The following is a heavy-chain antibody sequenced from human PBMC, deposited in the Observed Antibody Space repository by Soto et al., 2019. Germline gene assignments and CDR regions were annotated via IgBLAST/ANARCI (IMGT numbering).Heavy chain of an antibody. CDR1: GFTFSSYG. J-gene: IGHJ4*02. CDR3: AKDHGYSSSSTLDY. V-gene: IGHV3-30*18. Sequence: QVQLVESGGGVVQPGRSLRLSCAASGFTFSSYGMHWVRQAPGKGLEWVVGISYDGSNKYYADSVKGRFTISRDNSKNTLYLHMNSLRAQDTAVYYCAKDHGYSSSSTLDYWGQGTLVTVST. D-gene: IGHD6-6*01. CDR2: ISYDGSNK.